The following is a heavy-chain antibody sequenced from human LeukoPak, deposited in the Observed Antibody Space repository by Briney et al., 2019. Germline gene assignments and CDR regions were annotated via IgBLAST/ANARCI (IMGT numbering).Heavy chain of an antibody. CDR2: ISSSGSTI. D-gene: IGHD2-15*01. CDR1: GFTVSSNY. CDR3: ARAKVLMAAPFDP. Sequence: GGSLRLSCAASGFTVSSNYMSWVRQAPGKGLEWVSYISSSGSTIYYADSVKGRFTISRDNAKNSLYLQMNSLRAEDTAVYYCARAKVLMAAPFDPWGQGTLVTVSS. V-gene: IGHV3-11*04. J-gene: IGHJ5*02.